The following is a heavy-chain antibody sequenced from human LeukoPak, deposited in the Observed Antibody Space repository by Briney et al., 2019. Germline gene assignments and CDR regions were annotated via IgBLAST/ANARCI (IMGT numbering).Heavy chain of an antibody. CDR3: ARHDYDSSGYDY. D-gene: IGHD3-22*01. V-gene: IGHV4-59*08. Sequence: SETLSLTCAVYGGSFSGYYWSWIRQPPGKGLEWIGYIYYSGSTNYNPSLKSRVTISVDTSKNQFSLKLSSVTAADTAVYYCARHDYDSSGYDYWGQGTLVTVSS. CDR1: GGSFSGYY. J-gene: IGHJ4*02. CDR2: IYYSGST.